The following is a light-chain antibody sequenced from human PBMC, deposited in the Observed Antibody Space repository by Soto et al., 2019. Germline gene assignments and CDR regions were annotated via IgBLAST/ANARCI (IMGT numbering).Light chain of an antibody. V-gene: IGKV3-15*01. Sequence: EIVMTQSPATLSVSPGERATLSCRASRSVSSNLAWYQQKPGQAPRLLMYGASTRATGIPARFSGSGSGTEFTLTISSLQSEDFAVYYCQQYKNWPPYTFGQGTKLEIK. CDR3: QQYKNWPPYT. CDR1: RSVSSN. CDR2: GAS. J-gene: IGKJ2*01.